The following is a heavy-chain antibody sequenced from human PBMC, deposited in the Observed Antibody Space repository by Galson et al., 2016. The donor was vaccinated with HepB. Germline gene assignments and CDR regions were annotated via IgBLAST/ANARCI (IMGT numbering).Heavy chain of an antibody. D-gene: IGHD2-21*02. V-gene: IGHV1-8*01. CDR2: MNPNSGNT. CDR3: ARSPSDSKFDY. J-gene: IGHJ4*02. CDR1: GYTFPSYD. Sequence: SCKASGYTFPSYDVNWVRQATGQGLEWMGWMNPNSGNTGNAQKFQGRVTMSINTSISTAYMELTSLRSEDTAIYYCARSPSDSKFDYWGQGTLVTVSS.